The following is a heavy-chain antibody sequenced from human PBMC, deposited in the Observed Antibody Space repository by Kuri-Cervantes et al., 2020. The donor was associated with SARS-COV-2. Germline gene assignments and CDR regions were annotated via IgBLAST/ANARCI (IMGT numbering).Heavy chain of an antibody. J-gene: IGHJ6*03. V-gene: IGHV1-69*13. D-gene: IGHD5-12*01. CDR1: GGTFSSYA. CDR3: ARDDRRVATRRGYYYYYMDV. CDR2: IIPIFGTA. Sequence: SVKVSCKASGGTFSSYAISWVRQAPGQGLEWMGGIIPIFGTANHAQKFQGRVTIAADESTSTAYMELSSLRSEDTAVYYCARDDRRVATRRGYYYYYMDVWGKGTTVTVSS.